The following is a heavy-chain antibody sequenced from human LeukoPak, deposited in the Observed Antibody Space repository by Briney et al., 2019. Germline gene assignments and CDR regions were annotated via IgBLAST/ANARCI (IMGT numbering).Heavy chain of an antibody. CDR3: ARGSIAARKACDAFDI. V-gene: IGHV3-53*01. D-gene: IGHD6-6*01. CDR2: IYSGGST. J-gene: IGHJ3*02. CDR1: GFTVSSNY. Sequence: GGSLRLSCAASGFTVSSNYMSWVRQAPGKGLEWVSVIYSGGSTYYADSVKGRFTISRDNAKNSLYLQMNSLRAEDTAVYYCARGSIAARKACDAFDIWGQRTMVTVSS.